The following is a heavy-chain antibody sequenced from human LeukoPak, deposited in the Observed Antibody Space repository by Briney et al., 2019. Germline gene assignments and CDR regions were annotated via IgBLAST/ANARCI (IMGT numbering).Heavy chain of an antibody. CDR2: IWYDGSNK. CDR3: ARDGGHAAAGFDY. D-gene: IGHD6-13*01. V-gene: IGHV3-33*01. Sequence: PGGSLRLSCAASGFSFSNYDMHWVRQAPGKGLEWVAVIWYDGSNKYYADSVKGRFTISRDNSKNTLYLQMNSLRVEDTAVYYCARDGGHAAAGFDYWGQGTLVTVSS. J-gene: IGHJ4*02. CDR1: GFSFSNYD.